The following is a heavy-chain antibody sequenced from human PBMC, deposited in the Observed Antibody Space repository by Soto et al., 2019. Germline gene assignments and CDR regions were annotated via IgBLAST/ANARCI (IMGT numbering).Heavy chain of an antibody. V-gene: IGHV4-4*07. CDR1: GGSISNYY. CDR2: IDTSGST. Sequence: SETLSLTCTVSGGSISNYYCNWIRQPAGKGLEWIGRIDTSGSTDYNPSLKSRVTMSVDTSKQEFSLKLSSATAADTALYYCARGGQDFWSGPFDYWGRGALVTVSS. CDR3: ARGGQDFWSGPFDY. D-gene: IGHD3-3*01. J-gene: IGHJ4*02.